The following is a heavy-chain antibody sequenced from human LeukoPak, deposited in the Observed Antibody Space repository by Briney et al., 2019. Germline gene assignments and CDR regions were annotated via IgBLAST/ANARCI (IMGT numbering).Heavy chain of an antibody. CDR3: ARQAIFGVVIQYYYYGMDV. D-gene: IGHD3-3*01. CDR1: GGSFSGYY. V-gene: IGHV4-34*01. CDR2: INHSGST. J-gene: IGHJ6*02. Sequence: SETLSLTCAVYGGSFSGYYWSWIRQPPGKGLEWIGEINHSGSTNYNPSLKSRVTISVDTSKNQFSLKLSSVTAADTAVYYCARQAIFGVVIQYYYYGMDVWGQGTTVTVS.